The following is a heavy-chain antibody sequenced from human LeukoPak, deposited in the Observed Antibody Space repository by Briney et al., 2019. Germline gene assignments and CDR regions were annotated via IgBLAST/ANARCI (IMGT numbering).Heavy chain of an antibody. J-gene: IGHJ4*02. CDR1: GFTFSSYV. CDR3: ARGSEIAAPRPFDY. D-gene: IGHD6-13*01. V-gene: IGHV3-33*01. Sequence: GGSLRLSCVASGFTFSSYVMHWVRQALGKGLGWVAVIWYDGSNKYYADSVKGRFTISRDNSKNTLYLQINSLRAEDTAVYYCARGSEIAAPRPFDYWGQGTLVTVSS. CDR2: IWYDGSNK.